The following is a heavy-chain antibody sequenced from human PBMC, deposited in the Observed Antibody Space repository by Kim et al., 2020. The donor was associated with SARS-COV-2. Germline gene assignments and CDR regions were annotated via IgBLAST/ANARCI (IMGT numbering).Heavy chain of an antibody. CDR3: AKDWRRSGWYVELYGPHAFYYYYGMDV. Sequence: GGSLRLSCAASGFTFSSYAMSWVRQAPGKGLEWVSAISGSGGSTYYADSVKGRFTISRDNSKNTLYLQMNSLRAEDTAVYYCAKDWRRSGWYVELYGPHAFYYYYGMDVWGQGTTVTVSS. V-gene: IGHV3-23*01. D-gene: IGHD6-19*01. CDR1: GFTFSSYA. J-gene: IGHJ6*02. CDR2: ISGSGGST.